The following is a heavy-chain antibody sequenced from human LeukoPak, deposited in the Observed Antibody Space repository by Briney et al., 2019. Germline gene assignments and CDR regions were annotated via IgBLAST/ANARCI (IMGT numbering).Heavy chain of an antibody. D-gene: IGHD6-6*01. J-gene: IGHJ4*02. V-gene: IGHV5-51*01. CDR1: GYSFTSYW. Sequence: GESLKISCKGSGYSFTSYWIGWVRQIPGKGLGWMGIIYPGDSDTRYSPSFQGQVTISADKSISTAYLQWSSLKASDTAMYYCARHGVLGSSSSEFDDWGQGTLVTVSS. CDR2: IYPGDSDT. CDR3: ARHGVLGSSSSEFDD.